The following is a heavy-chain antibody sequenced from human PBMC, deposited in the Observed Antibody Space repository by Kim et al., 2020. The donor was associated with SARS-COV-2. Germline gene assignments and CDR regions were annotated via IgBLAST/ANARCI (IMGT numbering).Heavy chain of an antibody. Sequence: ASVKVSCKPSGYTLTNYYVHWVRLAPGQGLEWMGTIFPDGARTSYTQKFQGRVTMTRDTPTSTVYMELSSLRSEDTAVYYCAREPSTTGGFDYWGQGTLVTVSS. CDR2: IFPDGART. J-gene: IGHJ4*02. CDR1: GYTLTNYY. D-gene: IGHD2-8*02. CDR3: AREPSTTGGFDY. V-gene: IGHV1-46*01.